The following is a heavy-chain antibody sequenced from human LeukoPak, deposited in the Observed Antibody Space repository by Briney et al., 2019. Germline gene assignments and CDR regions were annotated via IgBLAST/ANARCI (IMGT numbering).Heavy chain of an antibody. V-gene: IGHV3-7*01. CDR2: IKQDGSEK. CDR3: ARAKGGIIAARAYYFDY. J-gene: IGHJ4*02. D-gene: IGHD6-6*01. CDR1: GFTFSSYW. Sequence: PGGSLRLSCAASGFTFSSYWMSWVRQAPGKGLEWVANIKQDGSEKYYVDSVKGRFTISRDNAKNSLYLQMNSLRAEDTAVYYCARAKGGIIAARAYYFDYWGQGTLVTVPS.